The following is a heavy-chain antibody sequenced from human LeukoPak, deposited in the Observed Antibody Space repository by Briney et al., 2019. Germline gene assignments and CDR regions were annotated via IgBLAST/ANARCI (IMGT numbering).Heavy chain of an antibody. CDR3: ARDRVGYCSSTSCLNWFDP. J-gene: IGHJ5*02. V-gene: IGHV1-69*13. D-gene: IGHD2-2*01. CDR2: IIPMFGTA. CDR1: GGTFSSYA. Sequence: ASVKVSCKASGGTFSSYAISWVRQAPGQGLEWMGGIIPMFGTANYAQKFQGRVTITADESTSTVYMELSSLRSEDTAVYYCARDRVGYCSSTSCLNWFDPWGQGTLVTVSS.